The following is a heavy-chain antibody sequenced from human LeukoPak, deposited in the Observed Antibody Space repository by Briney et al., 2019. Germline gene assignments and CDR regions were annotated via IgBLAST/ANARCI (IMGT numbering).Heavy chain of an antibody. CDR3: AKEEGSSWHGYNWFDP. V-gene: IGHV3-30*18. Sequence: GGSLRLSCAASGFTFSSYGMHWVRQAPGKGLEWVAVISYDGSNKYYADSVKGRFTISRDNSKNTLYLQMNSLRAEDTAVYYCAKEEGSSWHGYNWFDPWGQGTLVTVSS. CDR2: ISYDGSNK. J-gene: IGHJ5*02. CDR1: GFTFSSYG. D-gene: IGHD6-13*01.